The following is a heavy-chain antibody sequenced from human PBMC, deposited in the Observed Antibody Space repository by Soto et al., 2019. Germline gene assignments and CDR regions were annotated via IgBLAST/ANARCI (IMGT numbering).Heavy chain of an antibody. CDR2: IYYSGST. CDR1: GGSISSSFYY. D-gene: IGHD2-15*01. CDR3: ARRVVVLTAFDN. V-gene: IGHV4-39*01. J-gene: IGHJ4*02. Sequence: QLQLQESGPGLVKPSETLSLICSVSGGSISSSFYYWGWIRQPPGKGLEWIGNIYYSGSTYYNPSLKSRVTISVDTSNNQFSLKLSSVTAADTAVYYCARRVVVLTAFDNWGQGALVTVSS.